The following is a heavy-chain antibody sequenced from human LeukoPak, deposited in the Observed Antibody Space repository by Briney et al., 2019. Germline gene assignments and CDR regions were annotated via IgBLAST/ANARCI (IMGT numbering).Heavy chain of an antibody. Sequence: PSETLSLTCTVSGGSISNYYWSWIRQPPGKGLEWIGHIYHIGSTNYRPSLKSRVTISLDTSKNQFSLKLSSVTATDTAVYYCAGEEWKPPYYYFGMDVWGQGTTVTVSS. CDR3: AGEEWKPPYYYFGMDV. J-gene: IGHJ6*02. CDR1: GGSISNYY. D-gene: IGHD1-1*01. CDR2: IYHIGST. V-gene: IGHV4-59*01.